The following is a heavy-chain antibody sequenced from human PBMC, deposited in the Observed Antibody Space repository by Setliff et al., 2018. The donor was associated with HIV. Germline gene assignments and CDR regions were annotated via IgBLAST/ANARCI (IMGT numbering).Heavy chain of an antibody. CDR2: IYYTGNT. J-gene: IGHJ5*02. V-gene: IGHV4-39*01. Sequence: SETLSLTCTVSRASIGSNSYFWGWIRQPPGKGLEWIGNIYYTGNTYYNPSLQSRVTISVDTSKNQFSLKLSSVTAADTAVYYCARGAYCGGASCSLTRFDPWGQGTLVTVSS. D-gene: IGHD2-15*01. CDR3: ARGAYCGGASCSLTRFDP. CDR1: RASIGSNSYF.